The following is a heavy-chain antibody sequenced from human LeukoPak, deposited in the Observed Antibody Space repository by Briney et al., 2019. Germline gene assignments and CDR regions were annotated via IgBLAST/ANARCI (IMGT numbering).Heavy chain of an antibody. CDR2: IIDTGST. CDR1: GESFSGYY. CDR3: ARVETGGSSWLRGGDYYYYYMDV. D-gene: IGHD6-13*01. Sequence: PSETLSLTCVVYGESFSGYYWTWIRQPPGKGLEWIGEIIDTGSTKYNSSLKSRVTISVDTSKNEFSLNLTSVTAADTAVYYCARVETGGSSWLRGGDYYYYYMDVWGKGTTVTVSS. J-gene: IGHJ6*03. V-gene: IGHV4-34*12.